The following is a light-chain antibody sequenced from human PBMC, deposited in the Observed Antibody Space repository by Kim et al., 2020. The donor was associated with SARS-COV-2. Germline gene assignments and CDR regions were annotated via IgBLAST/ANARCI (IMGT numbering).Light chain of an antibody. J-gene: IGLJ2*01. CDR3: CSYVV. CDR2: EVS. CDR1: SSDVGCYNL. V-gene: IGLV2-23*02. Sequence: VSGSPGQSITISCTGTSSDVGCYNLHSWYQQHPGKAPKLMIYEVSKRPSWVSNRFSASKSGDSASLTISELQAEDEADYYCCSYVVFGGGTQLTVL.